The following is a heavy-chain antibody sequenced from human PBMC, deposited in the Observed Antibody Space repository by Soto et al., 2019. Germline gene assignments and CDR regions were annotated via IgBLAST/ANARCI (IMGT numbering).Heavy chain of an antibody. CDR2: MNPNSGNT. Sequence: QVQLVQSGAEVKKAGASVKVSCKASGYTFTSYDINWVRQATGQGLEWMGWMNPNSGNTGYAQKFQGRVTMTRNTAISTAYMELSSLRSEDTAVYYGARSRDSSGYCNWFDPWGQGTLVTVSS. D-gene: IGHD3-22*01. V-gene: IGHV1-8*01. J-gene: IGHJ5*02. CDR1: GYTFTSYD. CDR3: ARSRDSSGYCNWFDP.